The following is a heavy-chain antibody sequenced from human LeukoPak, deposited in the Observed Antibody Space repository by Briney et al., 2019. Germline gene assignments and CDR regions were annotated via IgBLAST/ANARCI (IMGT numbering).Heavy chain of an antibody. D-gene: IGHD3-10*01. J-gene: IGHJ5*02. V-gene: IGHV3-21*01. CDR3: ARVWFGESGWFDP. CDR2: ISSSSGYI. Sequence: GGSLRLSCAASGFTFSSYSMNWVRQAPGKGLEWVSFISSSSGYIYYAGSVKGRFTISRDNAKNSLYLQMNSLRAEDTAVYYCARVWFGESGWFDPWGQGTLVTVSS. CDR1: GFTFSSYS.